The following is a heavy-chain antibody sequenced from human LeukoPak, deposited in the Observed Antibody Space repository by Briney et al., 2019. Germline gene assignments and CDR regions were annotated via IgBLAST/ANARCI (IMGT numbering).Heavy chain of an antibody. V-gene: IGHV1-18*01. D-gene: IGHD1-14*01. CDR3: ARVDPTGNWFDP. J-gene: IGHJ5*02. CDR2: ISAYNGNT. Sequence: APVKVSCKASGYTFTSYGISWVRQAPGQGLEWMGWISAYNGNTNYAQKLQGRVTMTTDTSTSTAYMELRSLRSDDTAVYYCARVDPTGNWFDPWGQGTLVTVSS. CDR1: GYTFTSYG.